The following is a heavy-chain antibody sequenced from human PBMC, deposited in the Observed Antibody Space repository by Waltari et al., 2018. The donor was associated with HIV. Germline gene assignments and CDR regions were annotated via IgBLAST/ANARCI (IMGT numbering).Heavy chain of an antibody. CDR1: GFTFGSSW. J-gene: IGHJ4*02. CDR3: ARDAALFD. V-gene: IGHV3-74*01. CDR2: INCDGSST. D-gene: IGHD3-10*02. Sequence: EVQLVESGGGLVQPGWSLRLSCAASGFTFGSSWMHWVRQAPGKGLVWVSRINCDGSSTDSADSGKGRFSISRDNAQNTLYLQVNTRRAEDTSVYFCARDAALFDWGQGTLVTVSS.